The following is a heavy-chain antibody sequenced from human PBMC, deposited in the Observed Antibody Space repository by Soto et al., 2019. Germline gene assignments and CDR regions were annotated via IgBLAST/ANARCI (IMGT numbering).Heavy chain of an antibody. D-gene: IGHD3-22*01. CDR1: GYIFTNYY. Sequence: QVQLVQSGAEVKKPGASVKVSCRASGYIFTNYYIHWVRQAPGQGLEWMGIIKTRGGGTNYALKFQGRVKMTRDTGTSPVYMELSSLRSEDTGVYYCAKVYYDSSGNPQGGFDYWGPGTLVTVSS. CDR2: IKTRGGGT. CDR3: AKVYYDSSGNPQGGFDY. J-gene: IGHJ4*02. V-gene: IGHV1-46*01.